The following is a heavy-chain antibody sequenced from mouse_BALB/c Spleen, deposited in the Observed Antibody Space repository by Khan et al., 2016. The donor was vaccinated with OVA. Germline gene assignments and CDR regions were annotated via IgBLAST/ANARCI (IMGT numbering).Heavy chain of an antibody. CDR1: GYTFTNYL. CDR2: INPYNDGT. Sequence: VQLQQSGPELVKPGASVKMSCKTSGYTFTNYLMHWVKQKPGQGLEWIGYINPYNDGTKYNENFRGKATLTSDKSSSTAYMELSSLTSEDSAVYYGARYASTTYYAMDYWGQGTSVTVSS. D-gene: IGHD1-1*01. CDR3: ARYASTTYYAMDY. J-gene: IGHJ4*01. V-gene: IGHV1S136*01.